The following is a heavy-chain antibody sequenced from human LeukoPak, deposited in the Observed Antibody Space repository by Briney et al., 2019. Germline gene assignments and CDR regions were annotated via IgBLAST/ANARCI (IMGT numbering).Heavy chain of an antibody. J-gene: IGHJ4*02. CDR1: GYSFTSYW. CDR3: AGSTYSSSWYL. V-gene: IGHV5-10-1*01. D-gene: IGHD6-13*01. CDR2: IDPSDSYT. Sequence: GESLKISCKGSGYSFTSYWISWVRQMPGKGLEWMGRIDPSDSYTNYSPSFQGHVTISADKSISTAYLQWSSLKASDTALYYCAGSTYSSSWYLWGQGTLVTVSS.